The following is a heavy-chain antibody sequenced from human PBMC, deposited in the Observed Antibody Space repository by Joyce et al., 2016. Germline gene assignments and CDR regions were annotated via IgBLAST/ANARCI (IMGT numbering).Heavy chain of an antibody. V-gene: IGHV3-15*01. CDR2: IRSRNDGATI. CDR3: TTDLSDLDAQPIDF. Sequence: EVQLVESGGGLVNPGGSLRLSCGASGFTLTTAWMNWVRQAPGKGLQWVGRIRSRNDGATIDYAAPVKGRFTISRDDSRNILYLQMTSLITEDTAVYYCTTDLSDLDAQPIDFWGQGTLVTVSS. CDR1: GFTLTTAW. D-gene: IGHD1-1*01. J-gene: IGHJ4*02.